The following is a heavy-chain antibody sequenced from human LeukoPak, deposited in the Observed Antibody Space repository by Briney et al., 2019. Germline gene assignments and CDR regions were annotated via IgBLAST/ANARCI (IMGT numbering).Heavy chain of an antibody. D-gene: IGHD6-19*01. V-gene: IGHV4-59*08. CDR1: GGSMNNYY. CDR3: ARPRAQWLGNDGFDM. Sequence: SETLSLTCTVSGGSMNNYYWTWIRQPPGKGLEWIGYIYYSGSTNYNPPLKSRVTISIDTSKNQFSLKLSSVTAADTAVYYCARPRAQWLGNDGFDMWGQGTLVTVSS. J-gene: IGHJ3*02. CDR2: IYYSGST.